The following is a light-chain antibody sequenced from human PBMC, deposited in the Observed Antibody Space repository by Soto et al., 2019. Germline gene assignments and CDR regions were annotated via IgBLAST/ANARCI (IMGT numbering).Light chain of an antibody. Sequence: EIVMTQSPATLSVSPGERATLSCRASQSVYSNLAWYQQKPGQAPRPLVYGASTRATGIPARFSGSGSGTEFTLTISSLQSEDFAVYHCQQYNNWPPTFGQGTKVEIK. J-gene: IGKJ1*01. CDR3: QQYNNWPPT. CDR1: QSVYSN. CDR2: GAS. V-gene: IGKV3-15*01.